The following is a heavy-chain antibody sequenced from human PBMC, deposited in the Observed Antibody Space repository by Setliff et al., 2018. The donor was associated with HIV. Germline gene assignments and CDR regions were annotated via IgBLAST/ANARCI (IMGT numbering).Heavy chain of an antibody. CDR1: GYSISSGYW. CDR2: IYKGGST. D-gene: IGHD3-10*01. Sequence: PSETLSLTCVVSGYSISSGYWWGWIRQPPGKGPEWIGWIGYIYKGGSTYYNPSLKSRVTMSEDTSKNQFSLKLRSVTAVDTAVYYCARSALWFGEADWYFDLWGRGTLVTVSS. V-gene: IGHV4-28*01. J-gene: IGHJ2*01. CDR3: ARSALWFGEADWYFDL.